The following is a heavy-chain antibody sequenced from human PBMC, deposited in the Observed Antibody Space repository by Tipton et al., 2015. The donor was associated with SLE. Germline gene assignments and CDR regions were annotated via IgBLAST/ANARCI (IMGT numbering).Heavy chain of an antibody. CDR3: AREPTYYDILTGYPYGMDV. CDR1: GDSISSSSYY. Sequence: TLSLTCTVSGDSISSSSYYWGWIRQPPGKGLEWIGSIYYSGSTYYNPSLKSRVTISVDTSKNQFSLKLSSVTAADTAVYYCAREPTYYDILTGYPYGMDVWGQGTTVTVSS. J-gene: IGHJ6*02. D-gene: IGHD3-9*01. V-gene: IGHV4-39*07. CDR2: IYYSGST.